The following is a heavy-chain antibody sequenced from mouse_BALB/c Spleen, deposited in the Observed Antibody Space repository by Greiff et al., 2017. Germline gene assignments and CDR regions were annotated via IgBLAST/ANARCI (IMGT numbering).Heavy chain of an antibody. V-gene: IGHV1-87*01. CDR3: ARCNYFDY. J-gene: IGHJ2*01. Sequence: QVQLQQSGAELARPGASVKLSCKASGYTFTSYWMQWVKQRPGQGLEWIGAIYPGDGDTRYTQKFKGKATLTADKSSSTAYMQLSSLASEDSAVYYCARCNYFDYWGQGTTLTVSS. CDR1: GYTFTSYW. CDR2: IYPGDGDT.